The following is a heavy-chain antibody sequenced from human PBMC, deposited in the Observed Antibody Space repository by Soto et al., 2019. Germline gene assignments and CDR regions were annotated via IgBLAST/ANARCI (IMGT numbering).Heavy chain of an antibody. J-gene: IGHJ4*02. CDR1: GFTLSDHD. CDR2: SKRKVESYTK. Sequence: EVQLAESGGGLVQPAGSLRLSCVVSGFTLSDHDMDWVRQAPGKGLGWVGRSKRKVESYTKEYAASVKGRFTISRHDSENSRSLQKYIQKTEDTAVYYCLAFLSGRPYWCQGTLVNVSS. V-gene: IGHV3-72*01. D-gene: IGHD1-1*01. CDR3: LAFLSGRPY.